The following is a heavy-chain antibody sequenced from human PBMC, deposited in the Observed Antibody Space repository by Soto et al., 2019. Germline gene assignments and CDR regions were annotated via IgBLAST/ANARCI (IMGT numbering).Heavy chain of an antibody. J-gene: IGHJ4*02. D-gene: IGHD3-3*01. V-gene: IGHV4-61*01. CDR1: GGSVSRGSYY. CDR3: ERGEGYYDFWSGYYSSFDY. CDR2: IYYSGST. Sequence: PETLSLTCAVSGGSVSRGSYYWIWMRQGPGKGLEWIGNIYYSGSTNYNPSLKSRVTISVDTSKNQFSLKLSSVTAADTAVYYRERGEGYYDFWSGYYSSFDYWGQGTLVTVYS.